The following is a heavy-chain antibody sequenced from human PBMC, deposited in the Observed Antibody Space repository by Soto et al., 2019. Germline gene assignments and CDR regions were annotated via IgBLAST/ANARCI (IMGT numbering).Heavy chain of an antibody. CDR3: ARRQSSSWYGL. Sequence: SETLSLTCTVSGGSISSGGYSWTWIRQHPGKGLEWIGCIYYSGSTYYNPSLKSRVTISVDTSKNQFSLKLSSVTAADTAVYYCARRQSSSWYGLWGQGTLVTVSS. J-gene: IGHJ4*02. CDR1: GGSISSGGYS. D-gene: IGHD6-13*01. CDR2: IYYSGST. V-gene: IGHV4-39*01.